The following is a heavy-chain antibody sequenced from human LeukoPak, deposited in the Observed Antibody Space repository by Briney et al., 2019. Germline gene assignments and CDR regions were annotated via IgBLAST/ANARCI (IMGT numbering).Heavy chain of an antibody. CDR2: IYPNGGTI. D-gene: IGHD6-19*01. J-gene: IGHJ4*02. V-gene: IGHV3-23*01. CDR3: AKDRLPDSAWSLDY. CDR1: GFTFSDYT. Sequence: GGSLRLSCAASGFTFSDYTMNWVRQAQEKGLEWVSAIYPNGGTIYYANSVKGRFTISRDNSKNTVYLQMNSLRAEDTAVYYCAKDRLPDSAWSLDYWGQGTLVTVSS.